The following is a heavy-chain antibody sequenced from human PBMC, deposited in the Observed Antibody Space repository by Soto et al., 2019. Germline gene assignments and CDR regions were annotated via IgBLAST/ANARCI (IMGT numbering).Heavy chain of an antibody. Sequence: GGSLRLSCAASGFTFSSYIMNWVRQAPGKGLEWVSSISSSSSYIYYADSVKGRFTISRDNAKNSLYLQMNSLRAEDTAVYYCARDPVIAAALQAGWFDPWGQGTLVTVSS. CDR2: ISSSSSYI. CDR3: ARDPVIAAALQAGWFDP. CDR1: GFTFSSYI. V-gene: IGHV3-21*01. D-gene: IGHD6-13*01. J-gene: IGHJ5*02.